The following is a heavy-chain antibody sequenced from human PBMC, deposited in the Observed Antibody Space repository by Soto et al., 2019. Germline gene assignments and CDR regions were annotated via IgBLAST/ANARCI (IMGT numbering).Heavy chain of an antibody. CDR1: GYSFTSYW. D-gene: IGHD6-13*01. J-gene: IGHJ6*02. CDR3: ARHGHSSSWYYYGMDV. CDR2: IYPGDSDT. V-gene: IGHV5-51*01. Sequence: GESLKISCKGSGYSFTSYWIGWVRQMPGKGLEWMEIIYPGDSDTRYSPSFQGQVTISADKSISTAYLQWSSLKASDTAMYYCARHGHSSSWYYYGMDVWGQGTTVTV.